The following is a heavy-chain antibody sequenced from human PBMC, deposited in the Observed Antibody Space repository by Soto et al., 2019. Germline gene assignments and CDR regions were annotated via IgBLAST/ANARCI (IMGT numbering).Heavy chain of an antibody. V-gene: IGHV3-30*18. Sequence: QVQLVESGGGVVQPGRSLRLSCAASGFTFSSYGMHWVRQAPGKGLEWVAVISYDGSNKYYADSVKGRFTISRDNSKNTLYRQMNSLRAEDTAVYYCAKDVLRFLEWLAFYGVDVWGQGTTVTVSS. J-gene: IGHJ6*02. CDR1: GFTFSSYG. CDR2: ISYDGSNK. D-gene: IGHD3-3*01. CDR3: AKDVLRFLEWLAFYGVDV.